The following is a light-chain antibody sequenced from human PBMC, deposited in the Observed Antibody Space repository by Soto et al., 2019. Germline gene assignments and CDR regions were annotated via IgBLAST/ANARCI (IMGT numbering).Light chain of an antibody. CDR1: QSISSSY. Sequence: IVLAQSPVTLSLSPGERATLSCRASQSISSSYLAWYQQRPGQAPRLLIYGASSRATGIPDRFSGSGSGTEFTLTISSLQPEDFATYYCQQSYTTSITFGQGTRLEI. CDR2: GAS. J-gene: IGKJ5*01. CDR3: QQSYTTSIT. V-gene: IGKV3-20*01.